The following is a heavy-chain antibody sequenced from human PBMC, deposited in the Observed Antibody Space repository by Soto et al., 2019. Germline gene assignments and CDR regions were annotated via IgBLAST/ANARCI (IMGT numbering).Heavy chain of an antibody. J-gene: IGHJ4*02. D-gene: IGHD3-16*02. V-gene: IGHV4-31*03. CDR3: AGIQGDTFGGVIAHFDY. CDR2: IYYSGST. Sequence: SETLSLTCTVSGGSISSGGYYWSWIRQHPGKGLEWIGYIYYSGSTYYNPSLKSRVTISVDTSKNQFSLKLSSVTAADSAVYYCAGIQGDTFGGVIAHFDYWGQGTLVTVSS. CDR1: GGSISSGGYY.